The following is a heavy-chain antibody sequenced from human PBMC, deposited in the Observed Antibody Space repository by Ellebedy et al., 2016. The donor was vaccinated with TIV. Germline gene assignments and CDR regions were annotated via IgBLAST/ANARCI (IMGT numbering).Heavy chain of an antibody. J-gene: IGHJ4*02. Sequence: PGGSLRLSCAASGFNFGGHAMKWVRQAPGKGLQWVSVIYSGGSTYYADSVKGRFTISRENSKNSLYLQMNSLRPEDTAVYYRVSHHWGQGTLVTVSS. CDR1: GFNFGGHA. CDR3: VSHH. V-gene: IGHV3-66*01. CDR2: IYSGGST.